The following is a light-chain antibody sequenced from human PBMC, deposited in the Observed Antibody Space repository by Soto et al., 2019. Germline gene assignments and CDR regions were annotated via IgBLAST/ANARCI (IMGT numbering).Light chain of an antibody. CDR1: QSISTE. J-gene: IGKJ2*01. CDR2: SAS. CDR3: QQGHNWPLT. V-gene: IGKV3-15*01. Sequence: EIAMTQSPATLSVSPGERATLSCRAGQSISTELAWYQQIPGQPPRLLIYSASTRATGVPARFTGSGSGSEFTLTISGLQSEDFALYYCQQGHNWPLTFGQGTRLEI.